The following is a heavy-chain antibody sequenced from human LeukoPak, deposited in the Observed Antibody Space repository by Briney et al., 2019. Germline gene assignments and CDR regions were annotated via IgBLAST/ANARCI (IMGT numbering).Heavy chain of an antibody. Sequence: GGSLRLSCAASGFTFSDYYMSWIRQAPGKGLEWVSYTAGGGSRISYADSVKGRFTISWDNAVDSLYLQMSSLRAEDTAVYYCASGNGNYGEVAYWGQGTLVTVSS. CDR3: ASGNGNYGEVAY. V-gene: IGHV3-11*04. CDR2: TAGGGSRI. J-gene: IGHJ4*02. CDR1: GFTFSDYY. D-gene: IGHD4-17*01.